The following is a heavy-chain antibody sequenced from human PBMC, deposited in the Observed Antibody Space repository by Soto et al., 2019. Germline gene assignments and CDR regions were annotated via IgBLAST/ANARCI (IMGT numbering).Heavy chain of an antibody. CDR2: IYYSGST. V-gene: IGHV4-59*01. D-gene: IGHD4-17*01. J-gene: IGHJ5*02. Sequence: SSETLSLTCTVSCGSISSYYWSWIRQPPGKGLEWIGYIYYSGSTNYNPSLKSRVTISVDTSKNQFSLKLSSVTAADTAVYYCARAANYGDYTKFGPWGQGTLVTVSS. CDR3: ARAANYGDYTKFGP. CDR1: CGSISSYY.